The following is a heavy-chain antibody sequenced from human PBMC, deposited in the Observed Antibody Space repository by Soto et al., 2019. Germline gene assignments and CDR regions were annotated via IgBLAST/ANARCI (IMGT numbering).Heavy chain of an antibody. CDR2: INHSGNT. CDR3: ARTPLLRLRFLEWLGGMDV. Sequence: QVQLQQWGPGLLKPSETLSLTCSVYGGSFSDHYWTWIRQPPGKGLEWIGEINHSGNTNYNPSLKSRVSFSVDTSKNQFSLKLSSVTAADTAVYYCARTPLLRLRFLEWLGGMDVWGQGTTVTVSS. V-gene: IGHV4-34*01. CDR1: GGSFSDHY. D-gene: IGHD3-3*01. J-gene: IGHJ6*02.